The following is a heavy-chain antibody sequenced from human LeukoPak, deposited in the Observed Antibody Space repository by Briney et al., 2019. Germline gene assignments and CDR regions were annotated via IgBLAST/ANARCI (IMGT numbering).Heavy chain of an antibody. Sequence: GGSLRLSCAVSGFTFSNYWMTWVRQAPGKGLEWVANIKQDGGEKYYVDSVKGRFTISRDNAKSSLYLQMNSLRVEDTAVYYCTRGVTIVPDYWGQGTLVTVSS. V-gene: IGHV3-7*01. CDR3: TRGVTIVPDY. J-gene: IGHJ4*02. CDR1: GFTFSNYW. CDR2: IKQDGGEK. D-gene: IGHD2-8*01.